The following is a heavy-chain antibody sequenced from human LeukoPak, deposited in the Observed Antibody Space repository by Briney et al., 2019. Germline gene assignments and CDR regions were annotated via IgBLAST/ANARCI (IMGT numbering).Heavy chain of an antibody. CDR3: ATAVVRGAPTSPFDP. D-gene: IGHD3-10*01. CDR1: GFXVSNNY. Sequence: PGGSLRLSCAASGFXVSNNYIYWVRQAPGKGLEWVAIIYAGDNTFYADSVRGRFSISRDNSKNTLYLQMNSLRAEDTAVYYCATAVVRGAPTSPFDPWGQGTLVTVSS. V-gene: IGHV3-66*01. CDR2: IYAGDNT. J-gene: IGHJ5*02.